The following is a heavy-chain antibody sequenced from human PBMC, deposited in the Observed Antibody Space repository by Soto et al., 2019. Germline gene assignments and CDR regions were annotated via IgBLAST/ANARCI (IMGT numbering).Heavy chain of an antibody. Sequence: GGSLRLSCAASGFTFSSYSMNWVRQAPGKGLEWVSSISSSSSYIYYAGSVKGRFTISRDNAKNSLYLQMNSLRAEDTAVYYCARGGYCSGGSCYSHEYFQRWGQGTLVTVSS. CDR3: ARGGYCSGGSCYSHEYFQR. J-gene: IGHJ1*01. CDR1: GFTFSSYS. V-gene: IGHV3-21*01. CDR2: ISSSSSYI. D-gene: IGHD2-15*01.